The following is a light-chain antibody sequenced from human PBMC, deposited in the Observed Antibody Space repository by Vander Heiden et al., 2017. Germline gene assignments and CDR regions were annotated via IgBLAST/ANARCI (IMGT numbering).Light chain of an antibody. CDR2: DVS. V-gene: IGLV2-14*03. Sequence: QSALTHPASVSGSPGQSITISCTGTSSDAGGYNYVSWFQQHPGKAPKVMIYDVSNRPSGVSNRFSGSKSGNTASLTISGLQAEDEADYYCTSYTSRTTWVFGGGTKLTVL. J-gene: IGLJ2*01. CDR1: SSDAGGYNY. CDR3: TSYTSRTTWV.